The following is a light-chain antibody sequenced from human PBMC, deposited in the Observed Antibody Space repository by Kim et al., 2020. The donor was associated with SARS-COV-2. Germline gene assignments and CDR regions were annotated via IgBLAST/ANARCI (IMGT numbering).Light chain of an antibody. CDR2: RNN. J-gene: IGLJ3*02. Sequence: GQRVTIYCYGSSSNNGTNYVYWYQQLPGTAPKLLISRNNQRPSGVPDRFSGSKSGTSASLAISGLRSEDEADYYCAAWDDSLSGGVFGGGTQLTVL. V-gene: IGLV1-47*01. CDR3: AAWDDSLSGGV. CDR1: SSNNGTNY.